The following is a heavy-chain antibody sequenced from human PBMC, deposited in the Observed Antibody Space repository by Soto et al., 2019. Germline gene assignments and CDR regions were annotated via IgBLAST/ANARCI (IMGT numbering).Heavy chain of an antibody. CDR1: GGSISSGDYY. J-gene: IGHJ3*02. V-gene: IGHV4-39*01. CDR3: AKKRITMVRGVIQRIDAFDI. CDR2: IYYSGST. D-gene: IGHD3-10*01. Sequence: PSETLSLTCTVSGGSISSGDYYWGWIRQPPGKGLEWIGSIYYSGSTYYNPSLKSRVTISVDTSKNQFSLKLSSVTAADTVVYYCAKKRITMVRGVIQRIDAFDIWGQGTMVTVSS.